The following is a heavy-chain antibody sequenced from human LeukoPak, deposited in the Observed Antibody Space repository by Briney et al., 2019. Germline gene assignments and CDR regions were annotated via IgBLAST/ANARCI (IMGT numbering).Heavy chain of an antibody. Sequence: SETLSLTCTVSGGSISSGSYYWSWIRQPAGKGLEWIGRIYHSGSTYYNPSLKSRVTISVDTSKNQFSLKLSSVTAADTAVYYCARDLRTPSMVRGVFCWFDPWGQGTLVTVSS. D-gene: IGHD3-10*01. CDR3: ARDLRTPSMVRGVFCWFDP. J-gene: IGHJ5*02. CDR1: GGSISSGSYY. CDR2: IYHSGST. V-gene: IGHV4-61*02.